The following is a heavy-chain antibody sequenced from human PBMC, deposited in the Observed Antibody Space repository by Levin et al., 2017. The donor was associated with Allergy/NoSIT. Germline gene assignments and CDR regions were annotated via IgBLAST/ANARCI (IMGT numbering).Heavy chain of an antibody. V-gene: IGHV1-3*01. CDR1: GYTFTSYA. Sequence: GESLKISCKASGYTFTSYAMHWVRQAPGQRLEWMGWINAGNGNTKYSQKFQGRVTITRDTSASTAYMELSSLRSEDTAVYYCARESGDYLFDYWGQGTLVTVSS. CDR2: INAGNGNT. CDR3: ARESGDYLFDY. J-gene: IGHJ4*02. D-gene: IGHD4-17*01.